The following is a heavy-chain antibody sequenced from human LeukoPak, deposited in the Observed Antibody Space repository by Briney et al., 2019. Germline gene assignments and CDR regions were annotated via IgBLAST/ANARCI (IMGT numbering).Heavy chain of an antibody. D-gene: IGHD4-23*01. J-gene: IGHJ4*02. CDR2: ISWDGGST. CDR1: GFTFDDYA. CDR3: ARDQGGRWASFDY. Sequence: GGSLRLSCAASGFTFDDYAMHWVRQAPGKGLEWVSLISWDGGSTYYADSVKGRFTISRDNSKNSLYLQMNSLRAEDTAVYYCARDQGGRWASFDYWGQGTLVTVSS. V-gene: IGHV3-43D*03.